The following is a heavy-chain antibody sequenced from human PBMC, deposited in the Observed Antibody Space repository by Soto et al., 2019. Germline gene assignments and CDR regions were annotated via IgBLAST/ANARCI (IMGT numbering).Heavy chain of an antibody. CDR3: ARLNYYGSGSSLDAFDI. CDR2: IYYSGST. Sequence: ASETLSLTCTVSGGSISSYYWSWIRQPPGKGLEWIGYIYYSGSTNYNPSLKSRVTISVDTSKNQFSLKLSSVTAADTAVYYCARLNYYGSGSSLDAFDIWGQGTMVTVSS. V-gene: IGHV4-59*01. CDR1: GGSISSYY. J-gene: IGHJ3*02. D-gene: IGHD3-10*01.